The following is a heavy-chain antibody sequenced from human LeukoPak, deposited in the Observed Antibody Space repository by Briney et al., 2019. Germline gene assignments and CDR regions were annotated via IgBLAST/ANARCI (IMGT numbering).Heavy chain of an antibody. Sequence: SETLSLTCAVYGGSFSGYYWSWIRQPPGKGLEWIGEINHSGSTNYNPSLKSRVTISVGTSKNQFSLKLSSVTAADTAVYYCARASGDRYYYYGMDVWGQGTTVTVSS. CDR1: GGSFSGYY. CDR3: ARASGDRYYYYGMDV. V-gene: IGHV4-34*01. CDR2: INHSGST. J-gene: IGHJ6*02. D-gene: IGHD7-27*01.